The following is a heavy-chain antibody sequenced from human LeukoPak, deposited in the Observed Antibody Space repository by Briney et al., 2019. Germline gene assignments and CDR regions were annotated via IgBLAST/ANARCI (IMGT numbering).Heavy chain of an antibody. CDR1: GYTFTSNY. D-gene: IGHD6-19*01. CDR3: ARTYSSGSYTSDY. Sequence: ASVKVSCKAFGYTFTSNYMHWVRQAPGQGPEWMGVISPSGGSTTYAQKYQGRVTLTRDMSTSTEYLELSSLRSEDTAVYYCARTYSSGSYTSDYWGQGTLVTVSS. CDR2: ISPSGGST. J-gene: IGHJ4*02. V-gene: IGHV1-46*01.